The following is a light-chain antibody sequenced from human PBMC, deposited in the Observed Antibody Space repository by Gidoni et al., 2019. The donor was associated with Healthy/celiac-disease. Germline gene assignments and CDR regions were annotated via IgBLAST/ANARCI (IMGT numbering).Light chain of an antibody. J-gene: IGKJ5*01. CDR2: DAS. Sequence: DIQMTQSPSSLSASVGDRVNITCQASQDISNYLNWYQQKPGKAPKLLIYDASNLETGVPSRFSGSGSWTDFTFTISSLQPEDIATYYCQQYDNLPGITFGQGTRLEIK. CDR3: QQYDNLPGIT. CDR1: QDISNY. V-gene: IGKV1-33*01.